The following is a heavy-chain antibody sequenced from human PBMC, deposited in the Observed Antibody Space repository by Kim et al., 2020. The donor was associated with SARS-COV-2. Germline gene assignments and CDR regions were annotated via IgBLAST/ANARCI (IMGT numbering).Heavy chain of an antibody. CDR3: AKDLSGTTAFDY. D-gene: IGHD1-7*01. V-gene: IGHV3-30*18. Sequence: GGSLRLSCAASGFTFSSYGMHWVRQAPGKGLEWVAVISYDGSNKYYADSVKGRFTISRDNSKNTLYLQMNSLRAEDTAVYYCAKDLSGTTAFDYWGQGTLVTVSS. CDR1: GFTFSSYG. CDR2: ISYDGSNK. J-gene: IGHJ4*02.